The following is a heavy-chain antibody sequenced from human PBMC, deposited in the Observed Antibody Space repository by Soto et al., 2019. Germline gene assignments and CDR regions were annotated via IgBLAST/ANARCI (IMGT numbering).Heavy chain of an antibody. CDR2: ISSSSSYI. J-gene: IGHJ5*02. V-gene: IGHV3-21*01. Sequence: GGSLRLSCAASGFTFSSYSMNWVRQAPGKGLEWVSSISSSSSYIYYADSVKGRFTISRDNAKNSLYLQMNSLRAEDTAVYYCARGGVVPAAMRGNWFDPWGQGTLVTVSS. D-gene: IGHD2-2*01. CDR1: GFTFSSYS. CDR3: ARGGVVPAAMRGNWFDP.